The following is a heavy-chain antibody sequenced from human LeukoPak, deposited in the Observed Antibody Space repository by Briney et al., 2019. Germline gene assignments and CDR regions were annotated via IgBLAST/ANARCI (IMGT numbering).Heavy chain of an antibody. Sequence: SETLSLTCTVSGGSISSSSYYWGWIRQPPGKGLEWIGSIYYSGSTYYNPSLKSRVTISVDTSKNQFSLKLSSVTAADTAVYYCVRLRPGIAVAGNYYYYYYMDVWGKGTTVTVSS. CDR2: IYYSGST. D-gene: IGHD6-19*01. CDR3: VRLRPGIAVAGNYYYYYYMDV. J-gene: IGHJ6*03. CDR1: GGSISSSSYY. V-gene: IGHV4-39*07.